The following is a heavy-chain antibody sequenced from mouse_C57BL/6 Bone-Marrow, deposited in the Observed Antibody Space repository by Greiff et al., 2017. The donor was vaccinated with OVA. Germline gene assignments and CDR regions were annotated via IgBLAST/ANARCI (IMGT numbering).Heavy chain of an antibody. CDR1: GYTFTSYC. Sequence: QVQLQQSGAELVKPGASVKMSCKASGYTFTSYCITWVKQRPGQGLEWIGDIYPGSGSTYYNEKFKSKATLTVDTSSSTTYMQISSLTSEDAAVYYCARGGSWFAYWGQGTLVTVSA. CDR2: IYPGSGST. J-gene: IGHJ3*01. CDR3: ARGGSWFAY. V-gene: IGHV1-55*01.